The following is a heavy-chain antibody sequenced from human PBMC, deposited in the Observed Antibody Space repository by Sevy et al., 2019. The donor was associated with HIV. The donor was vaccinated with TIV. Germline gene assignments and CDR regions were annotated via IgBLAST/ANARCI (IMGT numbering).Heavy chain of an antibody. V-gene: IGHV3-53*01. D-gene: IGHD3-10*01. CDR1: GFTVSSNY. CDR3: ARGFITSFYFDY. CDR2: IYGGGST. J-gene: IGHJ4*02. Sequence: GETLKISCAASGFTVSSNYMSWVRQAPGKGLEWVSVIYGGGSTYYEDSVKGRFTISRDSSKNTLYLQMNCLRAEDTAVYYCARGFITSFYFDYWGQGTLVTVSS.